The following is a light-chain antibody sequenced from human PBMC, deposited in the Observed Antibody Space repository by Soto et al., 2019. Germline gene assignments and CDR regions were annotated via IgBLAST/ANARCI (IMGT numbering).Light chain of an antibody. CDR3: SSYAGSNFWV. CDR2: EVS. CDR1: GSDVGGYNY. V-gene: IGLV2-8*01. J-gene: IGLJ3*02. Sequence: QSALTQPPSASGSPGQSVTISCTGTGSDVGGYNYVSWYQQHPGKAPKLIIYEVSQRPSGVPDRFSGSKSGNTASLTVSGLQAEYEAGYYCSSYAGSNFWVFGGGTKLTV.